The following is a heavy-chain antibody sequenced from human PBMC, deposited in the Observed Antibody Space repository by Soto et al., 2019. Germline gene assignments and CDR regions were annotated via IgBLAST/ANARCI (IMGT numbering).Heavy chain of an antibody. D-gene: IGHD3-3*01. CDR2: VSGSGASV. J-gene: IGHJ5*02. V-gene: IGHV3-23*01. Sequence: EVQLLESGGGFVKPGGSLRLSCEGSGFIFSSHAMSWVRQAPGKGLEWVSSVSGSGASVHLPDFLKGRFSSSRDTSKNTVYLELNNLRVDDTAVYYCAKDLPLWSGYSFSENHWGQGTLVTVSA. CDR1: GFIFSSHA. CDR3: AKDLPLWSGYSFSENH.